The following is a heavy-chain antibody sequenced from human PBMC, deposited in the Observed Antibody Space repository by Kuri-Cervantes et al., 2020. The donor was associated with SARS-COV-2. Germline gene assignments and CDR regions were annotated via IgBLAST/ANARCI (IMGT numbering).Heavy chain of an antibody. CDR3: ARHATYYYDSSGYYV. D-gene: IGHD3-22*01. Sequence: KVSCKGSGYSFTSYWIGWVRQMPGKGLEWMGIIYPGDSDTRYSPSFQGQATISADKSISTAYLQWSSLKASDTAMYYCARHATYYYDSSGYYVWGQGTLVTVSS. CDR2: IYPGDSDT. V-gene: IGHV5-51*01. J-gene: IGHJ4*02. CDR1: GYSFTSYW.